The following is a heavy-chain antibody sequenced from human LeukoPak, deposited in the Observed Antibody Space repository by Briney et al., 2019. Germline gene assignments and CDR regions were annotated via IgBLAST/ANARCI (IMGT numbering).Heavy chain of an antibody. CDR1: GGSFSGYY. V-gene: IGHV4-34*01. CDR2: INHSGST. CDR3: ARGVYCSGGSCYIPFDY. D-gene: IGHD2-15*01. J-gene: IGHJ4*02. Sequence: KPSETLSLTCAVYGGSFSGYYLSWIRQPPGKGLEWIGEINHSGSTNYNPSLKSRVTISVDTSKNQFSLKLSSVTAADTAVYYCARGVYCSGGSCYIPFDYWGQGTLVTVSS.